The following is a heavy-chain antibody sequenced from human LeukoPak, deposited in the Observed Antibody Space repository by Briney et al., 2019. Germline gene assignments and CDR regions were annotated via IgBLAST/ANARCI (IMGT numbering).Heavy chain of an antibody. CDR1: GFSLSTSS. V-gene: IGHV3-23*01. CDR3: AKRLNHNYFEH. D-gene: IGHD1-14*01. Sequence: PAGSLRLSCAASGFSLSTSSMAWVRQAPGGGPDWVADIYADSSDTYHADSVKGRFSISRGDSTNTLYLQLNSLRAEDTAAYYCAKRLNHNYFEHWGRGALVTVSS. J-gene: IGHJ4*02. CDR2: IYADSSDT.